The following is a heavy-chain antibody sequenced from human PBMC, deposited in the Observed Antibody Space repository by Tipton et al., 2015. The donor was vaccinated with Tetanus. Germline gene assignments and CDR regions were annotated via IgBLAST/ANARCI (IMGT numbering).Heavy chain of an antibody. CDR2: VSSSGNS. CDR1: GGSVSSYY. D-gene: IGHD2-2*01. V-gene: IGHV4-4*07. J-gene: IGHJ4*02. Sequence: TLSLTCTVSGGSVSSYYWTWFRQPPGKRLEWIGFVSSSGNSNYSPSLTGRVSMSLDTSKQQFSLSLTSATAADTAVYYCARGWSECSSWSCSPFGSWGQGTLVTVSS. CDR3: ARGWSECSSWSCSPFGS.